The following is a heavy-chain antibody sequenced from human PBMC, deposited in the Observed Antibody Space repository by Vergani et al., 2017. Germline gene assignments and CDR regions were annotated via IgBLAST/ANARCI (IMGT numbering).Heavy chain of an antibody. V-gene: IGHV1-18*01. CDR2: ISAYNGNT. CDR1: GYTFTSYG. J-gene: IGHJ5*02. CDR3: ARSQRGDSSGYYSINRWFDP. D-gene: IGHD3-22*01. Sequence: QVQLVQSGAEVKKPGASVKVSCKASGYTFTSYGISWVRQAPGQGLEWMGWISAYNGNTNYAQKLRGRVTMTTDTSTSTAYMELRSLRSDDTAVYYCARSQRGDSSGYYSINRWFDPWGQGTLVTVSS.